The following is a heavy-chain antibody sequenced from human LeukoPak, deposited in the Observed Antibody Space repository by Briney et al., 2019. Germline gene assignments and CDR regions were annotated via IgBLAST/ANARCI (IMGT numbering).Heavy chain of an antibody. Sequence: GGSLRLSCAASGFTFNSYAMSWVRQAPGKGLEWVSAISGSGGSTYYADSVKGRFTISRDNSKNTLYLQMNSLRVEDTAVYYCAKEGLRYFDSLRYFDLWGRGTLVTVSS. D-gene: IGHD3-9*01. CDR3: AKEGLRYFDSLRYFDL. CDR2: ISGSGGST. V-gene: IGHV3-23*01. CDR1: GFTFNSYA. J-gene: IGHJ2*01.